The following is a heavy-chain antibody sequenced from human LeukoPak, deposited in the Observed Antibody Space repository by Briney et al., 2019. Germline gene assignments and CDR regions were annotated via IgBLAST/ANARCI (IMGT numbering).Heavy chain of an antibody. J-gene: IGHJ6*03. Sequence: GGSLRLSCAASGFTFSRFAMGWVRQTPGKGLEWVSTISNIGDTYFADSVKGRFTISRDNSKDTLYLQMSSLRAEDTAVYYCARYFGFCGVTGCPAGWCMDVWGTGTTVTVSS. V-gene: IGHV3-23*01. CDR2: ISNIGDT. D-gene: IGHD2-21*01. CDR1: GFTFSRFA. CDR3: ARYFGFCGVTGCPAGWCMDV.